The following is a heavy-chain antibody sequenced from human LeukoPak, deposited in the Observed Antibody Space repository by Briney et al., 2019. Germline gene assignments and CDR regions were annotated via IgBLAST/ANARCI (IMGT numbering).Heavy chain of an antibody. Sequence: SETLSLTCTVSGDSISSYDWSWIRQPPGEGLEWIGYAYHSGITNYNPSLESRVTISVDTSESQFSLRLSSVTAADTARYYCARHGGTFDPWGQGILVTVSS. D-gene: IGHD1-1*01. CDR3: ARHGGTFDP. J-gene: IGHJ5*02. V-gene: IGHV4-59*01. CDR2: AYHSGIT. CDR1: GDSISSYD.